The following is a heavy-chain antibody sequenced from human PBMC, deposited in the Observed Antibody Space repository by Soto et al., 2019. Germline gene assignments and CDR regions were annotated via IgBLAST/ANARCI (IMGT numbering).Heavy chain of an antibody. D-gene: IGHD2-21*02. CDR1: GFTFSSYA. CDR2: ISYDGSNK. CDR3: ARGRLVTNAPFDY. V-gene: IGHV3-30-3*01. Sequence: QVQLVESGGGVVQPGRSLRLSCAASGFTFSSYAMHWVRQAPGKGLEWVAVISYDGSNKYYADSVKGRFTISRDNSKNTLYLHRNSLRAEDTAVYYCARGRLVTNAPFDYWGQGTLVTVSS. J-gene: IGHJ4*02.